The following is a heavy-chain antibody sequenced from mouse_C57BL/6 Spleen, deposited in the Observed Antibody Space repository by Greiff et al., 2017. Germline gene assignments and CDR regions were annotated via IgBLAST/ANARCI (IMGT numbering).Heavy chain of an antibody. J-gene: IGHJ2*01. CDR2: INPNNGGT. CDR3: ARSGNYGMFDY. CDR1: GYTFTDYY. V-gene: IGHV1-26*01. Sequence: VQLQQSGPELVKPGASVKISCKASGYTFTDYYMNWVKQSHGKSLEWIGDINPNNGGTSYNQKFKGKATLTVDKSSSTAYMELRSLTSEDSAVHYCARSGNYGMFDYWGQGTTLTVSS. D-gene: IGHD1-1*01.